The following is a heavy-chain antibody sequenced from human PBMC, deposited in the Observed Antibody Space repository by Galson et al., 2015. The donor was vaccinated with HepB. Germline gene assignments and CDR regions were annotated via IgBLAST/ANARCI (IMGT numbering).Heavy chain of an antibody. CDR1: GFTFSSYA. V-gene: IGHV3-30-3*01. Sequence: SLRLSCAASGFTFSSYAMHWVRQAPGKGLEWVAVISCDGSNKYYADSVKGRFTISRDNSKNTLSLQMSSLRAEDTAIYYCARELLGGYSYGYFDYWGQGTLVTVSS. CDR2: ISCDGSNK. J-gene: IGHJ4*02. CDR3: ARELLGGYSYGYFDY. D-gene: IGHD5-18*01.